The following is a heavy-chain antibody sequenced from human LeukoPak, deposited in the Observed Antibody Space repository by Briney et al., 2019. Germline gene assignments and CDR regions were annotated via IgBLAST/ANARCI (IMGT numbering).Heavy chain of an antibody. CDR3: AREDYDILTTEFDP. V-gene: IGHV4-61*02. D-gene: IGHD3-9*01. CDR1: GGSISSGSYY. Sequence: SQTLSLTCTVSGGSISSGSYYWSWIRQPAGKGLEWIGRIYTSGSTNYNPSLKSRVTISVDTSKNQFSLKLGSVTAADTAVYYCAREDYDILTTEFDPWGQGTLVTASS. J-gene: IGHJ5*02. CDR2: IYTSGST.